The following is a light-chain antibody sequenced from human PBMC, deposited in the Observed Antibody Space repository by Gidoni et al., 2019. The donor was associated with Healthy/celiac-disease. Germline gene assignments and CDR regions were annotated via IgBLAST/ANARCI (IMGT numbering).Light chain of an antibody. CDR2: DKN. CDR1: RPRSQY. CDR3: NSRDSSGNLVV. V-gene: IGLV3-19*01. Sequence: SSVLTQDPPVSVALGQTVRITCQGARPRSQYASWYQQKPGQAPVLVIYDKNNRPSGIPDRFSGSSSGNTASLTITGAQAEDEADYYCNSRDSSGNLVVFGGGTKLTVL. J-gene: IGLJ2*01.